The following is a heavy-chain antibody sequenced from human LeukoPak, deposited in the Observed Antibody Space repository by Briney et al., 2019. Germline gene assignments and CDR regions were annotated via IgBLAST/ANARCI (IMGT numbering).Heavy chain of an antibody. CDR1: GFAFSRYG. V-gene: IGHV3-33*06. CDR2: IWYDGSIK. J-gene: IGHJ4*02. Sequence: GTSLRLSCAASGFAFSRYGMHWVRQAPGKGLEWVAVIWYDGSIKYYAESVKGRFTISKDNSKNALYLQMSSLRAEDTAVFYCAKRVGDFWSGYYDYWGRGTLVTVSS. D-gene: IGHD3-3*01. CDR3: AKRVGDFWSGYYDY.